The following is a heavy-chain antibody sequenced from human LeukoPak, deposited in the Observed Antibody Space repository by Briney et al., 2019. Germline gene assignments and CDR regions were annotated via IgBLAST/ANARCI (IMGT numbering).Heavy chain of an antibody. J-gene: IGHJ4*02. D-gene: IGHD4/OR15-4a*01. V-gene: IGHV4-34*01. CDR3: ARAALGALDY. CDR2: INHSGST. Sequence: ETLSLTCAVYGGSFSGYYWSWIRQPPGKGLEWIGEINHSGSTNYNPSLKSRVTISVDTSKNQFSLKLSSVTAADTAVYYCARAALGALDYWGQGTLVTVSS. CDR1: GGSFSGYY.